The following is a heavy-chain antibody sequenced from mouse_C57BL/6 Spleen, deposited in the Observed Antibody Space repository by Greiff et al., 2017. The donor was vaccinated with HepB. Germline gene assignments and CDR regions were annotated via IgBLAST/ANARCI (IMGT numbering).Heavy chain of an antibody. CDR3: ATHYYGSSYPFDY. V-gene: IGHV1-7*01. J-gene: IGHJ2*01. CDR2: INPSSGST. D-gene: IGHD1-1*01. CDR1: GYTFTSYW. Sequence: VQLQQSGAELAKPGASVKLSCKASGYTFTSYWMHWVKQRPGQGLEWIGYINPSSGSTKYNQKFKDKATLTADKSSSTAYMQLSSLTYEDSAVYYCATHYYGSSYPFDYWGQGTTLTVSS.